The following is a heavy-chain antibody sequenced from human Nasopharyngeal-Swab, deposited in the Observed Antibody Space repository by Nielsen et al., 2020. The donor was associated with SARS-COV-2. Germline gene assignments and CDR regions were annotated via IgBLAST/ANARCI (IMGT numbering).Heavy chain of an antibody. CDR1: GASISDYH. CDR3: AGHPADFDF. Sequence: SETLSLTCDVSGASISDYHWSWIRQPPGKGLEWIGGMKPNGFNNFNPSLKSRVTISIDKSKNQFLLKLNSVAAADTAVYYCAGHPADFDFWGQGTLVIVSS. V-gene: IGHV4-34*01. CDR2: MKPNGFN. J-gene: IGHJ4*02. D-gene: IGHD6-13*01.